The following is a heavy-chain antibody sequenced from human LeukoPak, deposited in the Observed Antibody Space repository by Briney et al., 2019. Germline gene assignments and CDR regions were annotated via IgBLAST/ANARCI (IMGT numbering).Heavy chain of an antibody. J-gene: IGHJ4*02. CDR1: GFTFSSYW. V-gene: IGHV3-7*01. D-gene: IGHD2-15*01. Sequence: PGGSLRLSCAASGFTFSSYWTSWVRQAPGKGLEWVANIKQDGSEKYYVDSVKGRFTISRDNAKNSLYLQMNSLRAEDTAVYYCARDRRLGYCSGGSCYYGLYLDYWGQGTLVTVSS. CDR2: IKQDGSEK. CDR3: ARDRRLGYCSGGSCYYGLYLDY.